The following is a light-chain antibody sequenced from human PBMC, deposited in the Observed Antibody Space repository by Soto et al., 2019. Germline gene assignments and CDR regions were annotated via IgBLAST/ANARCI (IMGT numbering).Light chain of an antibody. CDR1: NSNIGAGFG. CDR3: QSYDSGQNAFV. V-gene: IGLV1-40*01. CDR2: GSN. Sequence: QSVLTQPPSVSGAPGQRVTISCTGSNSNIGAGFGVHWYQQPPGTAPKLLVSGSNNRPSGVPDRFSGSKSGSSASLAITGLLAEDEADYYCQSYDSGQNAFVFGTGTKVTVL. J-gene: IGLJ1*01.